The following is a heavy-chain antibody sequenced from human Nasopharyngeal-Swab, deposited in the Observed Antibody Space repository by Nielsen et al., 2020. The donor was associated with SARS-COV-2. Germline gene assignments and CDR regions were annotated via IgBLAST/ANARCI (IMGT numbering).Heavy chain of an antibody. Sequence: WIRQPPGKGLEWIGEINHSGSTNYNPSLKSRVSISVDTSKNQFSLKLSSVTAADTAVYYCARGRKLDYDILTGYYGGAFGIWGQGTMVTVSS. D-gene: IGHD3-9*01. CDR3: ARGRKLDYDILTGYYGGAFGI. V-gene: IGHV4-34*01. J-gene: IGHJ3*02. CDR2: INHSGST.